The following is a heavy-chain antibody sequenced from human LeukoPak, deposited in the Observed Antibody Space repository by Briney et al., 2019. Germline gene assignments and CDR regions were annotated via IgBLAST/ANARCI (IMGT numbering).Heavy chain of an antibody. CDR3: AKGSSGWYD. J-gene: IGHJ4*02. V-gene: IGHV3-9*01. CDR1: GFTFDDYA. Sequence: GRSLRLSCAASGFTFDDYAMHWVRQAPGKGLEWVSGISWNSGSIGYADSVKGRFTISRDNSKNTLYLQMNSLRAEDTAVYYCAKGSSGWYDWGQGTLVTVSS. D-gene: IGHD6-19*01. CDR2: ISWNSGSI.